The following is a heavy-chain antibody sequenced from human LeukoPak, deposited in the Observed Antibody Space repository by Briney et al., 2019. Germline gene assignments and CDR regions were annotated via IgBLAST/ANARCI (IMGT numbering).Heavy chain of an antibody. J-gene: IGHJ4*02. D-gene: IGHD4-23*01. V-gene: IGHV3-48*02. CDR1: GFTFSSYG. Sequence: GESLKISCAASGFTFSSYGMNWVRQAPGKGLEWVSYIGTSSSTIYYADSVKGRFTISRDNAKNSLYLQMNSLRDEDTAVYYCARHDYGGNSGDYWGQGTLVTVSS. CDR2: IGTSSSTI. CDR3: ARHDYGGNSGDY.